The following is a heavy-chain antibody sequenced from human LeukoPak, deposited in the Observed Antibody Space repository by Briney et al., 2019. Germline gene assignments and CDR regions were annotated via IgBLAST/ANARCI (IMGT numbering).Heavy chain of an antibody. V-gene: IGHV3-64*01. CDR1: GFTFSSYA. CDR3: ARGGYSYGYGFDY. D-gene: IGHD5-18*01. J-gene: IGHJ4*02. CDR2: ISSNGGST. Sequence: GGSLRLSCAASGFTFSSYAMHWVRQAPGKGLEYVSAISSNGGSTYYANSVKDGFTISRDNSKNTLYLQMGSLRAEDMAVYYCARGGYSYGYGFDYWGQGTLVTVSS.